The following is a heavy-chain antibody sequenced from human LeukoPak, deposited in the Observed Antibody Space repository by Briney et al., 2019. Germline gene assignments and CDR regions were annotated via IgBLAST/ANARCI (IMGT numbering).Heavy chain of an antibody. CDR2: ISYDGSKK. CDR3: AKALVGGTRDNWFDP. J-gene: IGHJ5*02. CDR1: GFTFSSYA. D-gene: IGHD2-21*02. V-gene: IGHV3-30-3*01. Sequence: GRSLRLSCAASGFTFSSYAMHWVRQAPGKGLEWVAVISYDGSKKYYADSVKGRFTISRDNSKNTLYLQMNSLRAEDTAVYYCAKALVGGTRDNWFDPWGQGTLVTVSS.